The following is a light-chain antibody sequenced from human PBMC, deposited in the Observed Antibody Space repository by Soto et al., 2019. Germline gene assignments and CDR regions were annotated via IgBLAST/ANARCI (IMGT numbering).Light chain of an antibody. Sequence: QLVLTQPPSASGSPGQSVTISCTGTTSDVGAYTYVSWYQQHPGNAPKLLIYGVTERPSGVPDRFSGSKSGNTASLTVSGLQTEDEADYYCSSYTSSSTFYVFGTGTKLTVL. CDR2: GVT. J-gene: IGLJ1*01. CDR1: TSDVGAYTY. V-gene: IGLV2-8*01. CDR3: SSYTSSSTFYV.